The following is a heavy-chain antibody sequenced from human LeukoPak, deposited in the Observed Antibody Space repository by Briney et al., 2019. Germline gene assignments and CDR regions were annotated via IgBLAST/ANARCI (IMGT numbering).Heavy chain of an antibody. D-gene: IGHD2-2*01. J-gene: IGHJ6*02. Sequence: SETLSLTCAVYGGSFSGYYWSWIRQPPGKGLEWIGEVNHSGSTNYSPSLKSRVTISVDTSKNQFSLKLSSVTAADTAVYYCARGYCSSTSCHGRRDYYYYGMDVWGQGTTVTVSS. CDR3: ARGYCSSTSCHGRRDYYYYGMDV. CDR1: GGSFSGYY. V-gene: IGHV4-34*01. CDR2: VNHSGST.